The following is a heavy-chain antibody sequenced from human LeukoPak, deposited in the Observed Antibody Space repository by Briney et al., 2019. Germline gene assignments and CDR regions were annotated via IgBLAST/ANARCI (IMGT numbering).Heavy chain of an antibody. CDR2: IYYSGST. J-gene: IGHJ4*02. D-gene: IGHD6-19*01. CDR1: GGSISSYY. V-gene: IGHV4-59*01. Sequence: PSETLSLTCTVSGGSISSYYWSWIRQPSGKGLEWIGYIYYSGSTNYNPSLKSRVTISVDTSKNQFSLKLSSVTAADTAVYYCARAVAGPRYYFDYWGQGTLVTVSS. CDR3: ARAVAGPRYYFDY.